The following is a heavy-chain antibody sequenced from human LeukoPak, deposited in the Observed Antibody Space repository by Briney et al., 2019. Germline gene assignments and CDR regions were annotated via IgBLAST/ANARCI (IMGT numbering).Heavy chain of an antibody. CDR3: ARAPGYSGYVLFDY. J-gene: IGHJ4*02. CDR2: VDHTGST. D-gene: IGHD5-12*01. CDR1: DDSITMYY. V-gene: IGHV4-59*01. Sequence: SETLSLTCSVSDDSITMYYWTWIRQPPGKGLEWIGYVDHTGSTNFNPSLNGRVSISRDTTKNLFSLRLRSVTAADTAVYYCARAPGYSGYVLFDYWGQGTLVTVSS.